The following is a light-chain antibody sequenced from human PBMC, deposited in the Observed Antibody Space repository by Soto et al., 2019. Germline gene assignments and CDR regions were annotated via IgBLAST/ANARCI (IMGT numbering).Light chain of an antibody. CDR2: GAS. J-gene: IGKJ5*01. Sequence: EVVLTQSPATLSVSPGDRATLSCRASQSIRNSHLAWYEQKPGQAPRLLIYGASMKATGIPDRFSGSGSGTDFTLTISSLEPEDFAVYYCQQRSNWLITFGQGTRLEI. CDR3: QQRSNWLIT. V-gene: IGKV3D-20*02. CDR1: QSIRNSH.